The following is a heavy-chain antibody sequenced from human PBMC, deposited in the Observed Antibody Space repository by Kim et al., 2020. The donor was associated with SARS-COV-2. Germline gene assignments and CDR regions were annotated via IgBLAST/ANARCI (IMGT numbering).Heavy chain of an antibody. D-gene: IGHD4-17*01. V-gene: IGHV4-59*13. Sequence: SETLSLTCTVSGGSISSYYWSWIRQPPGKGLEWIGYIYYSGSTNYNPSLKSRVTISVDTSKNQFSLKLSSVTAADTAVYYCARSDYGDYPSIPNFRFDPWGQGTLVTVSS. CDR1: GGSISSYY. J-gene: IGHJ5*02. CDR3: ARSDYGDYPSIPNFRFDP. CDR2: IYYSGST.